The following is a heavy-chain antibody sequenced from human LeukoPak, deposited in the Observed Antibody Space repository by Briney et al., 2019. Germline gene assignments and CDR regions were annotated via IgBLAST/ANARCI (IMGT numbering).Heavy chain of an antibody. CDR1: GFTFSSYG. V-gene: IGHV3-30*18. D-gene: IGHD5-24*01. CDR2: ISYDGSDK. CDR3: AKDQGDGYPPSNSDY. Sequence: GGSLRLSCAVCGFTFSSYGMHWVRQAPGKGLEWVAVISYDGSDKYYADSVKGRFTISRDNSKNTLYLQMNSLRAEDTAVYYCAKDQGDGYPPSNSDYWGQGTLVTVSS. J-gene: IGHJ4*02.